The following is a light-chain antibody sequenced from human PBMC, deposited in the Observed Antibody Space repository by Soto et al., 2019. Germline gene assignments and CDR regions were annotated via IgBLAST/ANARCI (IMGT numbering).Light chain of an antibody. Sequence: DIQMTQSTSSLSASVGDRVTITCRASQDINNYLAWYQQKPGKVPKLLIYSASTLQSGVPSRFSASGYGTDFTLIISSLQPEDVAIYYCQRYSSVPRTFGQGTKVEIK. CDR2: SAS. CDR1: QDINNY. J-gene: IGKJ1*01. V-gene: IGKV1-27*01. CDR3: QRYSSVPRT.